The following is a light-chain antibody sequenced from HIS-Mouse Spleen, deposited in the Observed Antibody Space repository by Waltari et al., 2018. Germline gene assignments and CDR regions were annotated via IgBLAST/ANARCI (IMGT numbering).Light chain of an antibody. V-gene: IGLV6-57*02. J-gene: IGLJ2*01. CDR3: QSYDSSNVV. CDR2: EDN. CDR1: SGSLATNY. Sequence: NFMLTQPHSVSESPGKTVTISCTGSSGSLATNYVQWYQQRPASAPPTVIYEDNQRPSGVPDRFSGSIDSSSNSASLTISGLKTEDEADYYCQSYDSSNVVFGGGTKLTVL.